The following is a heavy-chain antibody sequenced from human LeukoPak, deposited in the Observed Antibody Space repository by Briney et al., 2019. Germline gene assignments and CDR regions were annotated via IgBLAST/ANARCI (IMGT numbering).Heavy chain of an antibody. CDR1: GYTFTAYY. D-gene: IGHD5-24*01. CDR3: ARDRYGDGFAHFDY. J-gene: IGHJ4*02. Sequence: GPVKISCKASGYTFTAYYMHWVRQAPGQGLEWMGWINPNSGGTNYAQKFQGRVAITRDTSISTAYMDLSRLTSDDTAVYYCARDRYGDGFAHFDYWGQGPVLSVSS. V-gene: IGHV1-2*02. CDR2: INPNSGGT.